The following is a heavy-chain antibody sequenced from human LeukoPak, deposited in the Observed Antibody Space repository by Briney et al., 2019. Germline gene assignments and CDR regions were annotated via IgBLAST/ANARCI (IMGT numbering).Heavy chain of an antibody. CDR1: GGYISSSSYY. J-gene: IGHJ4*02. Sequence: PSETLSLTCTVSGGYISSSSYYWGWIRQPPGKGLEWIGSIYYSGSTYYNPSLKSRVTISVDTSKNQFSLKLSSVTAADTAVYYCATRAVDYYGSGSYHYFDYWGQGTLVTVSS. V-gene: IGHV4-39*07. CDR3: ATRAVDYYGSGSYHYFDY. D-gene: IGHD3-10*01. CDR2: IYYSGST.